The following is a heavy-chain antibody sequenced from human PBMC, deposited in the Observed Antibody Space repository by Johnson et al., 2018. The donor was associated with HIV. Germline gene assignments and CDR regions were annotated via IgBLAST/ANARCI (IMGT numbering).Heavy chain of an antibody. J-gene: IGHJ3*02. CDR2: INYNGGST. D-gene: IGHD2-21*01. CDR3: ARAGVVFSTASHDAFDI. CDR1: GFNVDDDA. Sequence: VQLVESGGGVVRPGGSLRLSCAASGFNVDDDALSWVRQVPGKGLAWVSGINYNGGSTGSADSVRDRFSISRDNSKNTLYLQMNSLRAEDTAVYYCARAGVVFSTASHDAFDIWGQGTMVTVSS. V-gene: IGHV3-20*04.